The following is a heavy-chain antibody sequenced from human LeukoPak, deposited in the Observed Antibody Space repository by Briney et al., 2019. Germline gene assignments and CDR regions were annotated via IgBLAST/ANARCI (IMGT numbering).Heavy chain of an antibody. CDR2: INSDGINT. J-gene: IGHJ4*02. CDR1: GFTFSNYW. Sequence: PGGSLRLSCAASGFTFSNYWMHWVRQAPGKGLVWVSRINSDGINTSYADSVKRRFTISRDNAKNTLNLQMNSLRAEDTAVYYCAKDPWTTVTTFFDYWGQGTLVTVSS. D-gene: IGHD4-17*01. V-gene: IGHV3-74*01. CDR3: AKDPWTTVTTFFDY.